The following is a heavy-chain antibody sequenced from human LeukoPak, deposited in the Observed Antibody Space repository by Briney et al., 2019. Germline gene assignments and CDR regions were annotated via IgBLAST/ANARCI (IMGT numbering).Heavy chain of an antibody. CDR3: AKLSYGSGSAYFDY. J-gene: IGHJ4*02. V-gene: IGHV3-23*01. Sequence: PGGSLRLSCVFSGFTFSSYAMSWVRQAPGKGLEWVSAISGSGGSTYYADSVKGRFTISRDNSKNTLYLQMNSLRAEDTAVYYCAKLSYGSGSAYFDYWGQGTLVTVSS. CDR2: ISGSGGST. D-gene: IGHD3-10*01. CDR1: GFTFSSYA.